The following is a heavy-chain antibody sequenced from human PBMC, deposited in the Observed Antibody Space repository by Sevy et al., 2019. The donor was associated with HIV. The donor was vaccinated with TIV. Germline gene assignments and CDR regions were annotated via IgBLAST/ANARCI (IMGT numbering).Heavy chain of an antibody. Sequence: ASVKVSCKASGGTFSSYAISWVRQAPGQGLEWMGGIIPILGIANYAQKFQGRVTITADKSTSTAYMELSSLRSEDTAVYYCARGIAARINCYYYMDVWGKGTTVTVSS. V-gene: IGHV1-69*10. J-gene: IGHJ6*03. D-gene: IGHD6-6*01. CDR2: IIPILGIA. CDR3: ARGIAARINCYYYMDV. CDR1: GGTFSSYA.